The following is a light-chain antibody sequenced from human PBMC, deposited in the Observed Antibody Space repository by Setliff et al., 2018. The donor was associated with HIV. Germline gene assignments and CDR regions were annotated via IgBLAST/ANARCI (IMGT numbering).Light chain of an antibody. CDR3: CSYAGNSYV. V-gene: IGLV2-11*01. CDR1: SSDVGGYNY. CDR2: DVS. J-gene: IGLJ1*01. Sequence: QSALTQPHSVSGSPGQSVTISCTGTSSDVGGYNYVSWYQQHPDKAPKLMIYDVSKRPSGVPDRFSGSKSGNTASPTISGLQAEDEADYHCCSYAGNSYVFGTGTKVTVL.